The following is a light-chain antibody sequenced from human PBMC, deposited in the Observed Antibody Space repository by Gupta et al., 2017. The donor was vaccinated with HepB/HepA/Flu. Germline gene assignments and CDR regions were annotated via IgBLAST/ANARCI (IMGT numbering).Light chain of an antibody. CDR1: QSVSTH. Sequence: DIVLTQSPATLSLSPGERATLSCRASQSVSTHLAWYQQKPGQAPRLLIYDASNRATGIPARFSGSGSGTDFTLTISSLEPEDIAVYYCQQRSNWLYTFGQGTKLEIK. J-gene: IGKJ2*01. CDR3: QQRSNWLYT. V-gene: IGKV3-11*01. CDR2: DAS.